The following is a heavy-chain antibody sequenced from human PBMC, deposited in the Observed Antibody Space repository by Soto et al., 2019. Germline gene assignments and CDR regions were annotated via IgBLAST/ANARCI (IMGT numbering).Heavy chain of an antibody. CDR2: MNPNSGNT. CDR3: ARVIGGFGEHNYYYYGMDV. CDR1: GYTFTSYD. D-gene: IGHD3-10*01. J-gene: IGHJ6*02. Sequence: ASVKVSCKASGYTFTSYDINWVRQATGQGLEWMGWMNPNSGNTGYAQKFQGRVTMTRNTSISTAYMELSSLRSEDTAVYYCARVIGGFGEHNYYYYGMDVWGQGTTVTVSS. V-gene: IGHV1-8*01.